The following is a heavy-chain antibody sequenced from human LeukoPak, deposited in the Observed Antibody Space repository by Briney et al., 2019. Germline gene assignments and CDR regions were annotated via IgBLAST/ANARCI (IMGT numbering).Heavy chain of an antibody. CDR3: AREHSWSYWFDP. CDR1: GGSISSGDYY. J-gene: IGHJ5*02. Sequence: SETLSLTCTVSGGSISSGDYYWSWIRQPPGKGLEWIGYIYYSGSTYYNPSLKSRVTISVDTSKNQFSLKLSSVTAADTAVYYCAREHSWSYWFDPWGQGTLVTVSS. D-gene: IGHD3-10*01. V-gene: IGHV4-30-4*01. CDR2: IYYSGST.